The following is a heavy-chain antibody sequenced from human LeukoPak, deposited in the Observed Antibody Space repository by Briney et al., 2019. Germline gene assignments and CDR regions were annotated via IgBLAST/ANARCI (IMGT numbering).Heavy chain of an antibody. V-gene: IGHV4-59*08. CDR2: IYHSGDS. Sequence: SETLSLTCTVSGASVSGVYWSWIRQPPGKGLEWIGYIYHSGDSNCNPSLKSRVTVSLDTSKNQVSLRLTSVTAADTAVYYCARQSSSSWYYFDYWGQGTLVTVSS. CDR1: GASVSGVY. J-gene: IGHJ4*02. D-gene: IGHD6-13*01. CDR3: ARQSSSSWYYFDY.